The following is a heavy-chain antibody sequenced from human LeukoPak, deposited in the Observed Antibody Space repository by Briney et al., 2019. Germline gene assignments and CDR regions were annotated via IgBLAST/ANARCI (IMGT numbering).Heavy chain of an antibody. CDR2: IRSKAYGGTT. Sequence: GGSLRLSCTASGFTFGDYAMSWFRQAPGKGLEWVCFIRSKAYGGTTEYAASVKGRFSISRDDSKSIAYLQMNSLKIEDTAVYYCTRVHGGSYPLGGCWGQGTLVTVSS. V-gene: IGHV3-49*03. CDR3: TRVHGGSYPLGGC. D-gene: IGHD1-26*01. CDR1: GFTFGDYA. J-gene: IGHJ4*02.